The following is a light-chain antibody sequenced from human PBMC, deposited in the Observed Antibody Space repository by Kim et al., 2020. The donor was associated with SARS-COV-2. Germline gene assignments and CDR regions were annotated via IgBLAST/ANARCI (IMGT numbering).Light chain of an antibody. CDR1: KLGNKY. CDR3: QAWDSSTAV. CDR2: QDS. V-gene: IGLV3-1*01. J-gene: IGLJ2*01. Sequence: SVSPGQTARITCAGDKLGNKYSCWYQQKPGHSPVLVIYQDSKRPSGIPERFSGSNSGNTATLTISGTQAMDEADYYCQAWDSSTAVFGGGTQLTVL.